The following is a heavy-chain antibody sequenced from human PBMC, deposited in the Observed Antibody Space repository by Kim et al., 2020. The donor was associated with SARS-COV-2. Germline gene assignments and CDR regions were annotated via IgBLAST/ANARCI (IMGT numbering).Heavy chain of an antibody. CDR1: GFTVSSNY. V-gene: IGHV3-53*01. CDR2: IYSGGST. Sequence: GGSLRLSCAASGFTVSSNYMSWVRQAPGKGLEWVSVIYSGGSTYYADSVKGRFTISRDNSKNTLYLQMNILRAEDTAVYYCARDLDYYGMDVLGQGTTVTVSS. CDR3: ARDLDYYGMDV. J-gene: IGHJ6*02.